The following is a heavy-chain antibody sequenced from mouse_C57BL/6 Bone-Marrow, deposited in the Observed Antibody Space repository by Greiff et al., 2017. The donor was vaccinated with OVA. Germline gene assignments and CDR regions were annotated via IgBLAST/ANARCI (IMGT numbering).Heavy chain of an antibody. CDR2: IDPANGNT. J-gene: IGHJ4*01. CDR1: GFNIKNTY. CDR3: ASPYYYGSSYERDYYAMDY. V-gene: IGHV14-3*01. Sequence: VQLKESVAELVRPGASVKLSCTASGFNIKNTYMHWVKQRPEQGLEWIGRIDPANGNTKYAPKFQGKATITADTSSNTAYLQLSSLTSEDTAIYYCASPYYYGSSYERDYYAMDYWGQGTSVTVSS. D-gene: IGHD1-1*01.